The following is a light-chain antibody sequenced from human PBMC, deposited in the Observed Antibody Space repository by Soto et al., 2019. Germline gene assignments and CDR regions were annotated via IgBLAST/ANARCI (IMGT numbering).Light chain of an antibody. J-gene: IGLJ2*01. CDR2: EGS. V-gene: IGLV2-23*01. CDR1: SSDVGSYNL. Sequence: QSALTQPASVSGSPGQSITISCTGTSSDVGSYNLVSWYQQHPGKAPKLMIYEGSKRPSGFSNRFSGSKSGNTASLTISGLQAEDEAHYYRCSYAGSSTLVFGGGTKVTVL. CDR3: CSYAGSSTLV.